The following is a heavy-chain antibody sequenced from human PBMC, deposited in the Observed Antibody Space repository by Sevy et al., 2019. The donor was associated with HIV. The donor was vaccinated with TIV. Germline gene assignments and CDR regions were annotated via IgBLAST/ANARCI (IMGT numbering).Heavy chain of an antibody. CDR3: ARETIYDFRSGPIRY. D-gene: IGHD3-3*01. CDR2: IKQDGSEK. Sequence: GGSLRLSCAASGFTFSSYWMSWVRQAPGKGLEWVANIKQDGSEKYYVDSVKGRFTISRDNAKNSLYLQMNSLRAEDTAVYYCARETIYDFRSGPIRYWGQGTLVTVSS. J-gene: IGHJ4*02. V-gene: IGHV3-7*03. CDR1: GFTFSSYW.